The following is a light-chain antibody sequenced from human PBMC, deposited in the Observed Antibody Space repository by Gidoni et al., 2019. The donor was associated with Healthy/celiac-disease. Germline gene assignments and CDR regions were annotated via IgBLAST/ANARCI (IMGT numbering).Light chain of an antibody. J-gene: IGKJ3*01. V-gene: IGKV3-20*01. CDR1: QSVSSNY. CDR3: QQYGSSPT. Sequence: EIVLTPSPGPLSLSPGERATLSCRASQSVSSNYLAWYQQKPSQAPRLLKDGASSRATGIPDRCSSSGAGKDFTLTSSRLEAEDFAVYYCQQYGSSPTFXPXTKVDIK. CDR2: GAS.